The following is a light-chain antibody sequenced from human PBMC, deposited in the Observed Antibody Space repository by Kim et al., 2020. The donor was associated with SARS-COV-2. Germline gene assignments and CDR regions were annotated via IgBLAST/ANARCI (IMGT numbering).Light chain of an antibody. CDR2: RNN. Sequence: QTATITGNRTSNGVGNERATWLQQHQGHPPKLLSSRNNNRPSGISERCSASRSGDTASLTITGLQPEDGADYYCSAWDSSLSAWVFGGGTQLTVL. CDR1: SNGVGNER. CDR3: SAWDSSLSAWV. V-gene: IGLV10-54*01. J-gene: IGLJ3*02.